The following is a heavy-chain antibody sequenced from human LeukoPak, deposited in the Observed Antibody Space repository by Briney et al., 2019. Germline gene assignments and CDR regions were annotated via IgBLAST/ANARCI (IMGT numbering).Heavy chain of an antibody. CDR3: ARDRGSGWHTFDY. CDR1: GFTFSTYW. CDR2: INPDGSRT. V-gene: IGHV3-74*01. D-gene: IGHD6-19*01. Sequence: PGGSLRLSCAASGFTFSTYWMHWVRQAPGKGLVWVSRINPDGSRTDYADSVKGRFTISRDNAKNSLYLQMNSLRAEDTAVYYCARDRGSGWHTFDYWGQGTLVTVSS. J-gene: IGHJ4*02.